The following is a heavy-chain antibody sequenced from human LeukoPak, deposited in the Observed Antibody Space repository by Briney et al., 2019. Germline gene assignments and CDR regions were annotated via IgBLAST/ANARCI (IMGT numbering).Heavy chain of an antibody. CDR3: AREGITMVREVFDY. CDR2: IYHSGST. CDR1: GGSITSTSFY. D-gene: IGHD3-10*01. J-gene: IGHJ4*02. V-gene: IGHV4-39*02. Sequence: SETLSLTCTVSGGSITSTSFYWGWIRQPPGKGLEWIGSIYHSGSTYSNPSLKSRVTMSVDTSKNQFSLKLSSVTAADTAVYYCAREGITMVREVFDYWGQGTLVTVSS.